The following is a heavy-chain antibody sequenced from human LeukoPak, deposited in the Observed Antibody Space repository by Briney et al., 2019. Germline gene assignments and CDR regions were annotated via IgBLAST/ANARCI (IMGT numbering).Heavy chain of an antibody. V-gene: IGHV4-4*07. CDR2: IYTSGST. J-gene: IGHJ6*02. CDR3: ARDLNAYCSGGSCYFAYSGMDV. D-gene: IGHD2-15*01. Sequence: SETLSPTCTVSGGSISSYYWSWIRQPAGKGLEWIVRIYTSGSTNYNPSLKSRVTMSLDTSKNQFSLKLSSVTAADTAVYYCARDLNAYCSGGSCYFAYSGMDVWGQGTTVTVSS. CDR1: GGSISSYY.